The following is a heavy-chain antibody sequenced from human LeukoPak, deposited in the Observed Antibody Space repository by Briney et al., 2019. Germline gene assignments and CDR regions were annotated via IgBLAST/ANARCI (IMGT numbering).Heavy chain of an antibody. V-gene: IGHV4-59*12. CDR3: ARKSIVEAGRKPYDY. D-gene: IGHD6-13*01. CDR2: IYYSGST. J-gene: IGHJ4*02. Sequence: PSETLSLTCTVSGGSISSYYWSWIRQPPGKGLEWIGYIYYSGSTNYNPSLKSRVTISVDTSKNQFSLKLSSVTAADTAVYYCARKSIVEAGRKPYDYWDQGTLVTVSS. CDR1: GGSISSYY.